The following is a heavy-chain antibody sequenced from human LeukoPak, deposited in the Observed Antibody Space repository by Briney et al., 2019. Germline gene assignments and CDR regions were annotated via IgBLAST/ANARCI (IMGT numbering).Heavy chain of an antibody. CDR2: IIPISGTA. D-gene: IGHD3-16*01. V-gene: IGHV1-69*05. CDR3: AILGLYDLGAFDI. CDR1: GGTFSSYA. J-gene: IGHJ3*02. Sequence: SVKVSCKASGGTFSSYAISWVRQAPGQGLEWMGRIIPISGTANYAQKFQGRVTITTDESTSTAYMELSSLRSEDTAVYYCAILGLYDLGAFDIWGQGAMVTVSS.